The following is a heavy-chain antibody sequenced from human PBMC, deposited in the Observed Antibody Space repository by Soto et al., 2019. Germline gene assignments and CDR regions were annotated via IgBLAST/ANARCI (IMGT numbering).Heavy chain of an antibody. Sequence: GGSLRLSCSASGFTFGSYAFHWVRQAPGKGLEYVSAINSNGVSRYYADSVKGRFTISRDDAKNTLYLQMNSLRAEDTAVYYCAREGSPRYYFDYWGQGTLVTVSS. CDR2: INSNGVSR. D-gene: IGHD6-6*01. CDR3: AREGSPRYYFDY. V-gene: IGHV3-64*04. CDR1: GFTFGSYA. J-gene: IGHJ4*02.